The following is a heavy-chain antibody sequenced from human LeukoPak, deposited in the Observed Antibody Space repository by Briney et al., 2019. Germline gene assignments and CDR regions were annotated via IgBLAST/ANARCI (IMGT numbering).Heavy chain of an antibody. CDR3: ARHFYDSSGYSKKPHAFDI. CDR2: IYYSGST. V-gene: IGHV4-39*01. Sequence: PSETLSLTCTVSGGSISSSSYYWGWIRQPPGKGLEWIGSIYYSGSTYYNPSLKSRVTISVDTSKNQFSLKPSSVTAADTAVYYCARHFYDSSGYSKKPHAFDIWGQGTMVTVSS. J-gene: IGHJ3*02. CDR1: GGSISSSSYY. D-gene: IGHD3-22*01.